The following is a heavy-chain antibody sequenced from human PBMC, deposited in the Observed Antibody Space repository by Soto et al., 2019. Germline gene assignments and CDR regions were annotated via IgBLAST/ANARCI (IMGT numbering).Heavy chain of an antibody. J-gene: IGHJ4*02. D-gene: IGHD6-13*01. Sequence: EVQLVESGGGLVQPGGSLRLSCAASGFSFSRYVMSWVRQTPGKGLEWVSAITNGGANTYHADSVKGRFTISRDNSKNTLTLQMNSLRPDDTAVYYCAKGSAAGSPYYFDSWGRGTLVTVSS. CDR2: ITNGGANT. CDR3: AKGSAAGSPYYFDS. CDR1: GFSFSRYV. V-gene: IGHV3-23*04.